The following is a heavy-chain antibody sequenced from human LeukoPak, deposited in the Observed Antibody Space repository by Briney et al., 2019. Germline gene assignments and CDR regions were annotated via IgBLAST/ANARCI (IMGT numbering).Heavy chain of an antibody. CDR3: ARTQKLAYCGGDCTLGAFDI. J-gene: IGHJ3*02. CDR2: IIPIFGTA. V-gene: IGHV1-69*13. CDR1: GGTFSSYA. D-gene: IGHD2-21*02. Sequence: SVKVSCKASGGTFSSYAISWVRQAPGQGLEWMGGIIPIFGTANYAQKFQGRVTITADESTSTAYMELSSLRSEDTAVYYCARTQKLAYCGGDCTLGAFDIWGQGTMVTVSS.